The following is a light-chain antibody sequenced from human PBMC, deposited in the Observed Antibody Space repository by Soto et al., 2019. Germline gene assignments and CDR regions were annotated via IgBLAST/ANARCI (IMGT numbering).Light chain of an antibody. CDR2: GGS. CDR3: CSYAGSSRV. V-gene: IGLV2-23*01. J-gene: IGLJ3*02. Sequence: QSVLTQPASVSGSPGQRITISCTGTSSNVGGYNLLSWYQQQPGKAPKLLMYGGSKRPAGVPNRFSGSNSGNTASLTISGVQAEDEADYYCCSYAGSSRVFGGGTKLTVL. CDR1: SSNVGGYNL.